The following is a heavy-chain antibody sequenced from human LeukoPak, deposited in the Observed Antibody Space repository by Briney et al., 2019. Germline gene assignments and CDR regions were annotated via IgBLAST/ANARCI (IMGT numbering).Heavy chain of an antibody. CDR2: ITSGLTT. CDR3: AKDYPDVAPGITTLGPFFDD. CDR1: GFSFKNAW. D-gene: IGHD2-2*01. V-gene: IGHV3-23*01. Sequence: GGSLRLSCVASGFSFKNAWMSWVRQAPGKGPEWVSTITSGLTTYYADSVNGRFTISRDNSKNTVYLQMYSLRAEDTALFYCAKDYPDVAPGITTLGPFFDDWGPGILVTVSS. J-gene: IGHJ4*02.